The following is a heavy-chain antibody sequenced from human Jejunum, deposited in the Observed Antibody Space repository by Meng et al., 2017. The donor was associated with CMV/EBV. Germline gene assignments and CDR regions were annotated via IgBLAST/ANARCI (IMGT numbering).Heavy chain of an antibody. D-gene: IGHD4-23*01. CDR2: IYYGVTT. CDR1: GASISSCKHD. CDR3: ARDWTTTGVNYFDY. Sequence: GPGLVKPADIPSLILTVLGASISSCKHDGGWIRQPPGKGLEWIGSIYYGVTTFSNPSLKSRVTISVDTSKNQFSLKLSSVTAADTAVYYCARDWTTTGVNYFDYWGQGTLVTVSS. V-gene: IGHV4-39*07. J-gene: IGHJ4*02.